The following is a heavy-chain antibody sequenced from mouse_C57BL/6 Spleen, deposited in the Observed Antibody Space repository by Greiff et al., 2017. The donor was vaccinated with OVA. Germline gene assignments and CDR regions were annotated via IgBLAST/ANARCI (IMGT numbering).Heavy chain of an antibody. CDR3: ARVPLPWYYFDY. CDR1: GFTFSDYY. Sequence: EVHLVESEGGLVQPGSSMKLSCTASGFTFSDYYMAWVRQVPEKGLEWVANINYDGSSTYYLDSLKSRFIISIDNAKNILYLKMSSLKSEDTATYYCARVPLPWYYFDYWGQGTTLTVSS. CDR2: INYDGSST. J-gene: IGHJ2*01. D-gene: IGHD1-1*02. V-gene: IGHV5-16*01.